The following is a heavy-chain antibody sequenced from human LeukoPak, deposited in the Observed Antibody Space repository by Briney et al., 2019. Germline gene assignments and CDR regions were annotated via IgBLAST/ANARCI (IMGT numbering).Heavy chain of an antibody. Sequence: SETLSLTCAVYGGSFSGYYWSWIRQPPGKGLEWIGEINHSGSTNYNPSLTSRVTISVDTSKKQSSLKLSSVTAPVTAGSYCAASCSTSCYFFDPWGQGTLVTVSS. CDR2: INHSGST. J-gene: IGHJ5*02. D-gene: IGHD2-2*01. V-gene: IGHV4-34*01. CDR1: GGSFSGYY. CDR3: AASCSTSCYFFDP.